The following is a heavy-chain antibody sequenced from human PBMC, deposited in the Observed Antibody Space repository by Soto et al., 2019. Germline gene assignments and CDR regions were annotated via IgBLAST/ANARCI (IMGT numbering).Heavy chain of an antibody. CDR3: ASTYPPAGTNWFDP. CDR2: ISAYNGNT. CDR1: GYTFTSYG. J-gene: IGHJ5*02. D-gene: IGHD6-13*01. V-gene: IGHV1-18*01. Sequence: ASVKVSCKASGYTFTSYGISWVRQAPGQGLEWMGWISAYNGNTNYAQKFQGRVTMTTDTSTSTAYMELRSLRSEDTAVYYCASTYPPAGTNWFDPWGQGTLVTVSS.